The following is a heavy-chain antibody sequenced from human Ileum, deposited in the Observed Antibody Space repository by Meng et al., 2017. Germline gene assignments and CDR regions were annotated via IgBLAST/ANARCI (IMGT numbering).Heavy chain of an antibody. V-gene: IGHV4-39*07. Sequence: GPGCVNTCETLFLTVICCGCSRVITTTAYCWGWIRQPPGMCLEWMVSIYSTVTAYYNPSLESRVTISSNTSKNKFSLKLTSVTDADTAVYYCARQPTGYPNWFDPWGQGTLVTVSS. CDR2: IYSTVTA. J-gene: IGHJ5*02. CDR3: ARQPTGYPNWFDP. D-gene: IGHD3-9*01. CDR1: GCSRVITTTAYC.